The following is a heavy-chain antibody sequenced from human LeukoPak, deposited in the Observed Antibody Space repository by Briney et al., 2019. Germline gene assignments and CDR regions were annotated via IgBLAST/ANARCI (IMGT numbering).Heavy chain of an antibody. V-gene: IGHV1-46*01. CDR3: ATAGRRLFGVLIPLSFDY. D-gene: IGHD3-3*01. Sequence: AASVKVSCKASGYTFTNYYIHWVRQAPGQGLQSMGMIIPSDGFTTYAQKFQGRLTMTRDMSTSTVYMELSSLRSEDTALYYCATAGRRLFGVLIPLSFDYWGQGTLVTVSS. CDR2: IIPSDGFT. CDR1: GYTFTNYY. J-gene: IGHJ4*02.